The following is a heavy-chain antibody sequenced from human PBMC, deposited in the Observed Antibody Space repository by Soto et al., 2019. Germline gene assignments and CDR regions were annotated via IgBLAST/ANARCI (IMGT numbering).Heavy chain of an antibody. CDR2: IYYSGST. V-gene: IGHV4-59*01. CDR1: GGSIRSYY. CDR3: ARGRGYSGYESTYYFDY. J-gene: IGHJ4*02. D-gene: IGHD5-12*01. Sequence: SETLSLTCSVSGGSIRSYYWSWIRQPPGKGLEWIGYIYYSGSTKYNPSLKSRVTISVDTSKNQFSLKLSSVTAADTAVYYCARGRGYSGYESTYYFDYWGQGTLVTVSS.